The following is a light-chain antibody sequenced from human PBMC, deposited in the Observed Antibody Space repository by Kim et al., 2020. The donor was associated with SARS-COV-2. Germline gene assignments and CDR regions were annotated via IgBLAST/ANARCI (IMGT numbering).Light chain of an antibody. Sequence: EIVLTQSPGTLFLSAGERATLSCRASQPVTYNYIALYQQKPGQTPRLLIYGASSRVTGIPDRFSGSGSGTDFTLIISRLEPEDFAVYYCQHYGISPNSFGQGTKLEI. CDR1: QPVTYNY. CDR2: GAS. V-gene: IGKV3-20*01. CDR3: QHYGISPNS. J-gene: IGKJ2*03.